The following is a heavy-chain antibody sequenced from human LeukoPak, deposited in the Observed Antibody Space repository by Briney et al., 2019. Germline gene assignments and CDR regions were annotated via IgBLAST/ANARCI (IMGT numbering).Heavy chain of an antibody. CDR2: ISGSGGST. D-gene: IGHD4-17*01. CDR3: AKDHKSDDYGDYPDY. V-gene: IGHV3-23*01. CDR1: GFSFSSYA. Sequence: GGSLRLSCAASGFSFSSYAMSWVRQAPGKGLEWVSAISGSGGSTYYADSVKGRFTISRDNSKNTLYLQMNSLRAEDTAVYYCAKDHKSDDYGDYPDYWGQGTLVTVSS. J-gene: IGHJ4*02.